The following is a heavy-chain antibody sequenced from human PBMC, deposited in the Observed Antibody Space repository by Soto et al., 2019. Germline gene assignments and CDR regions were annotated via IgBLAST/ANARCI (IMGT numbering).Heavy chain of an antibody. CDR1: GFTFSSYA. V-gene: IGHV3-23*01. CDR3: AKVIHPNCGWFGECNFDY. D-gene: IGHD3-10*01. CDR2: ISGSGGST. J-gene: IGHJ4*02. Sequence: GGSLRLSCAASGFTFSSYAMSWVRQAPGKGLEWVSAISGSGGSTHYADSVKGRFTISRDNSKNTLYLQMNSLRAEDTAVYYCAKVIHPNCGWFGECNFDYWGQGTLVTVSS.